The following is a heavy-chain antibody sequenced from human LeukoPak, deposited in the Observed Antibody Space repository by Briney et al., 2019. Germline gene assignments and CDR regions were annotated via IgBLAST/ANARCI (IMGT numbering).Heavy chain of an antibody. CDR1: GGSISSGSYY. CDR3: ARNTYGQKWYFDY. CDR2: IYTSGST. J-gene: IGHJ4*02. V-gene: IGHV4-61*02. D-gene: IGHD5-18*01. Sequence: SQTLSLTCTVSGGSISSGSYYWNWIRQPAGKGLEWIGRIYTSGSTNYNPSLKSRVTISVDTSKNQFSLKLSSVTAADTAVYYCARNTYGQKWYFDYWGQGTLVTVSS.